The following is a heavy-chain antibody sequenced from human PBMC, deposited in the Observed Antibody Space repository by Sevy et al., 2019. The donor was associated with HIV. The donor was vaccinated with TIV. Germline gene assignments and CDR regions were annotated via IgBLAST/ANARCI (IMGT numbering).Heavy chain of an antibody. D-gene: IGHD2-8*01. V-gene: IGHV3-30*02. J-gene: IGHJ6*02. CDR1: GFTFSTYD. CDR2: IRYDGSNK. Sequence: GESLKISCAASGFTFSTYDMHWVRQAPGKGLEWVAYIRYDGSNKYYADSVRGRFTISRDNSKNTRYLQMNSLRAEDTAVYYCARGRKTTQEWLEELDYYYGVDVWGQGTTVTVSS. CDR3: ARGRKTTQEWLEELDYYYGVDV.